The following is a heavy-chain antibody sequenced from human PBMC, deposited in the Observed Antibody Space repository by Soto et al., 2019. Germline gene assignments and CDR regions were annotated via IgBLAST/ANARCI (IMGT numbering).Heavy chain of an antibody. Sequence: SETLSLTCTVSGGSISSGGYYWSWIRQHPGKGLEWIGYIYYSGSTYYNPSLKSRVTISVDTSKNQFSLKLSSVTAADTAVYYCARDTVTADYYVYGMDVWGQGTTVTVSS. CDR3: ARDTVTADYYVYGMDV. CDR1: GGSISSGGYY. J-gene: IGHJ6*02. V-gene: IGHV4-31*03. CDR2: IYYSGST. D-gene: IGHD4-17*01.